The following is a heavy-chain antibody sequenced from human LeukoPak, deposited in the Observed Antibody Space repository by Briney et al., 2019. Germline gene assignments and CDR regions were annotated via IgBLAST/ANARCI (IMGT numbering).Heavy chain of an antibody. Sequence: ASVKVSCKTSGYSFTDYYMHWVRQAPGQGLEWMGWINPNSGGTNYAQKFQGRVTMTRDTSISTAYMELSRLRSDDTAVYYCARYLMTTVTTLGMDVWGQGTTVTVSS. CDR2: INPNSGGT. CDR1: GYSFTDYY. V-gene: IGHV1-2*02. J-gene: IGHJ6*02. D-gene: IGHD4-17*01. CDR3: ARYLMTTVTTLGMDV.